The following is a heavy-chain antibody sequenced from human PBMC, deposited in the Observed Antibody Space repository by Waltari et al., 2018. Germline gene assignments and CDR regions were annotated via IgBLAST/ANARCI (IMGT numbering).Heavy chain of an antibody. D-gene: IGHD3-10*01. J-gene: IGHJ4*02. CDR3: ARLWFGGELPFDY. Sequence: QVQLVQSGAEVKKPGASVKVSCKASGYTFTGYYMHWVRQAPGQGLEWMGWVNPNSVGTNYEQKGQCRVTRTRDTSSSTAYMELGRLGSDDTAVYYCARLWFGGELPFDYWGQGTLVTVSS. CDR2: VNPNSVGT. V-gene: IGHV1-2*02. CDR1: GYTFTGYY.